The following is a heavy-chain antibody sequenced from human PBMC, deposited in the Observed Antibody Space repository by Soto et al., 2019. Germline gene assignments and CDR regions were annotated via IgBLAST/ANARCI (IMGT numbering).Heavy chain of an antibody. CDR2: MSGSGATT. Sequence: XGSLRLSCVASEFTFRSYAMSWVRQASGRGLEWVSAMSGSGATTYYADSVRGRFTISRDNSKNTLFLEMNRLRADDTAVYYCARDDYYWFDPWGQGTLVTVSS. D-gene: IGHD5-12*01. V-gene: IGHV3-23*01. CDR3: ARDDYYWFDP. CDR1: EFTFRSYA. J-gene: IGHJ5*02.